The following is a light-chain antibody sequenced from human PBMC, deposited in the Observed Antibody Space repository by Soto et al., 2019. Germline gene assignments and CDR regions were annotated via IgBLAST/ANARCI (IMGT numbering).Light chain of an antibody. CDR2: GAS. CDR1: QSVTTSY. V-gene: IGKV3-20*01. Sequence: TLSLSPGERATLSCRASQSVTTSYLAWYQHKPGQAPRLLIYGASRRATGIPDRFSGGGSGTDFTLTISRLEPEDFAVYYWQQYGSSPFPFGGPTKVETK. CDR3: QQYGSSPFP. J-gene: IGKJ4*01.